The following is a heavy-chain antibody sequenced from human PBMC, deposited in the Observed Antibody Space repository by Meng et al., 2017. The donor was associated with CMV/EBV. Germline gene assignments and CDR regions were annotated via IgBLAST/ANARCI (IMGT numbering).Heavy chain of an antibody. V-gene: IGHV3-66*02. D-gene: IGHD3-22*01. CDR1: GFTVSSNY. CDR3: ARARGGRGYYYDSSGYYSAYRGGAFDI. Sequence: GESLKISCAASGFTVSSNYMSWVRQAPGKGLEWVSVIYSGGSTYYAESVKGRFTISRDNSKNTLYLQMSSLRAEDTAVYYCARARGGRGYYYDSSGYYSAYRGGAFDIWGQGTMVTVSS. J-gene: IGHJ3*02. CDR2: IYSGGST.